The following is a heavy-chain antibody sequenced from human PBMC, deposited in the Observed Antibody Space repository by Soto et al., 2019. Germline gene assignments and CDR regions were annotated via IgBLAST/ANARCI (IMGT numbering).Heavy chain of an antibody. J-gene: IGHJ6*02. Sequence: SETLSLTCAVSGGSISSSNWWSWVSQPPGKGLEWIGEIYHSGSTNYNPSLKSRVTISVDKSKNTLYLQMNSLRAEDTAVYYCAKVYSYGSGMDVWGQGTTVTVSS. CDR3: AKVYSYGSGMDV. D-gene: IGHD5-18*01. CDR1: GGSISSSNW. V-gene: IGHV4-4*02. CDR2: IYHSGST.